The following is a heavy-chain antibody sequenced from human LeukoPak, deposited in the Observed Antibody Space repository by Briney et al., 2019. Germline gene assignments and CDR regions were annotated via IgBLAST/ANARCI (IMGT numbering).Heavy chain of an antibody. D-gene: IGHD2-2*01. CDR3: ARAVTYQLLITGLHYFDY. J-gene: IGHJ4*02. CDR1: GGSMSSSSYY. Sequence: SETLSLTCTVSGGSMSSSSYYWGWIRQPPGKGLEWIGSIYYRGSTYYNPSLKSRVTISVDTSKNQFSLKLSSVTAADTAVYYCARAVTYQLLITGLHYFDYWGQGTLVTVSS. V-gene: IGHV4-39*07. CDR2: IYYRGST.